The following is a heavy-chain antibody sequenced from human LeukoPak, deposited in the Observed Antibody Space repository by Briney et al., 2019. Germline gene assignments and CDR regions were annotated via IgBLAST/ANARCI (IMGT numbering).Heavy chain of an antibody. Sequence: GGSLRLSCAASGFTFSSYWMSWVRQAPGKGLEWVANIKQDGSEKNLVDSVKGRFTTSRENAKNSLYLQMNRLRGEDTAVSYCARGRRVPAAMGNWFDPWGQGTLVTVSS. D-gene: IGHD2-2*01. CDR3: ARGRRVPAAMGNWFDP. J-gene: IGHJ5*02. CDR2: IKQDGSEK. CDR1: GFTFSSYW. V-gene: IGHV3-7*01.